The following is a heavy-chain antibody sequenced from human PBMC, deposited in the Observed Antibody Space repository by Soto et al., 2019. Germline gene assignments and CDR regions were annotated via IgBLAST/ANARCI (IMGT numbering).Heavy chain of an antibody. Sequence: QVQLVQSGAEMKKPGSSVKVSCQSSGGTFNTYAMNWVRQAPGQGTEWMGDISPMFGAANYAPKCQGRVTITADESTGTSYMQLSSLTSEDTALYFCAREVQVHTPAFVYWGQGTLGTVSS. J-gene: IGHJ4*02. D-gene: IGHD3-10*01. CDR1: GGTFNTYA. CDR3: AREVQVHTPAFVY. CDR2: ISPMFGAA. V-gene: IGHV1-69*19.